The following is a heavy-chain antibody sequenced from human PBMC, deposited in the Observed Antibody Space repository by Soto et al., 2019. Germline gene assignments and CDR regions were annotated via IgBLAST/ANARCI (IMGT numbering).Heavy chain of an antibody. Sequence: SQTLSLTCAISGDSVSSTSAAWSWIRQSPSRGLEWLGRTYYRSKWYSDYAVSVKSRITINPDTSKNQYSLQLNSVTPEDTAVYFCARGRTYRRTGHYRRDVFDPWGQGTLVTVSS. J-gene: IGHJ5*02. D-gene: IGHD7-27*01. CDR3: ARGRTYRRTGHYRRDVFDP. CDR1: GDSVSSTSAA. V-gene: IGHV6-1*01. CDR2: TYYRSKWYS.